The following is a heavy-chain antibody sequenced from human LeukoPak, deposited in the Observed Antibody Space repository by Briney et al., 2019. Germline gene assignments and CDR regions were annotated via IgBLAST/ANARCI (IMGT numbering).Heavy chain of an antibody. J-gene: IGHJ4*02. CDR3: ARGRRVAAAGFDY. CDR1: GGSLSGYY. Sequence: SETLSLTCAVYGGSLSGYYWSWIRQPPGKGLEWIGEINHSGSTNYNPSLKSRVTISVDTSKNQFSLKLSSVTAADTAVYYCARGRRVAAAGFDYWGQGTLVTVSS. CDR2: INHSGST. V-gene: IGHV4-34*01. D-gene: IGHD6-13*01.